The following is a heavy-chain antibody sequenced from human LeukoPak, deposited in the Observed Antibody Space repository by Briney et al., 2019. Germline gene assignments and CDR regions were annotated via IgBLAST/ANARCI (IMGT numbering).Heavy chain of an antibody. J-gene: IGHJ4*02. CDR1: GFTFSSYA. V-gene: IGHV3-64D*09. CDR2: ISSNGGST. D-gene: IGHD1/OR15-1a*01. Sequence: GGSLRLSCSASGFTFSSYAMHWVRQAPGKGLEYVSGISSNGGSTYYADSVKGRFTISRDNSKNTLYLQMSSLGADDTAVYYCVKDYNWNIFHYWGQGTLVTVSS. CDR3: VKDYNWNIFHY.